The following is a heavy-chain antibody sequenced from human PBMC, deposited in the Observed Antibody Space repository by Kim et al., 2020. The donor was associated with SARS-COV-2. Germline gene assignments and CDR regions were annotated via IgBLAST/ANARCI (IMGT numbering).Heavy chain of an antibody. D-gene: IGHD3-16*02. CDR2: IIPILGIA. Sequence: SVKVSCKASGGTFSSYTISWVRQAPGQGLEWMGRIIPILGIANYAQKFQGRVTITADKSTSTAYMELSSLRSEDTAVYYCAREGDDYVWASYPPPFYSYYGMDVWGQGTTVTVSS. CDR3: AREGDDYVWASYPPPFYSYYGMDV. CDR1: GGTFSSYT. J-gene: IGHJ6*02. V-gene: IGHV1-69*04.